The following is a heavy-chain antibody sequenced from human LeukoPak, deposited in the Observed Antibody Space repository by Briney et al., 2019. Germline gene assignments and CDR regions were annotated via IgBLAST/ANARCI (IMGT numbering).Heavy chain of an antibody. CDR3: ARHEGLLGDFDY. V-gene: IGHV4-59*04. Sequence: PSETLSLTCTVSGGSISSYYWSWIRQPPGKGLEWIGYIYYSGSTYYNPSLKSRVTISVDTSKNQFSLKLSSVTAADTAVYYCARHEGLLGDFDYWGQGTLVTVSS. CDR2: IYYSGST. CDR1: GGSISSYY. D-gene: IGHD1-26*01. J-gene: IGHJ4*02.